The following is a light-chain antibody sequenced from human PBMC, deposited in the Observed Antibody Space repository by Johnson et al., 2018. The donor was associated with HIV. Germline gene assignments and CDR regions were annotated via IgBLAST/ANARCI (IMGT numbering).Light chain of an antibody. Sequence: QSVLTQPPSVSVAPGQKVTISCSGSRSNIGNNYVSWYQQVPGTAPKLVIYDNNRRPSGIPDRFSGSKSGTSATLGITGLQTGDEADYYCGTWDSSLSAGVFGTGTKVTVL. CDR1: RSNIGNNY. J-gene: IGLJ1*01. CDR2: DNN. CDR3: GTWDSSLSAGV. V-gene: IGLV1-51*01.